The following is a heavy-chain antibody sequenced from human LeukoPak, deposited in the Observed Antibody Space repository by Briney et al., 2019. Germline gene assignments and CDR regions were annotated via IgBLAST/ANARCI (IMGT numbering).Heavy chain of an antibody. V-gene: IGHV5-51*01. CDR3: ARHLSDITSSPNY. J-gene: IGHJ4*02. CDR1: GYSFTRDW. CDR2: IYPRDSRT. D-gene: IGHD2-2*01. Sequence: GESMKISCKGSGYSFTRDWIGWVRQMPGKGLEWMGVIYPRDSRTTYSPSFQGQVTISADKSISTAYLQWTSLKASDTAMYYCARHLSDITSSPNYWGPGTLVTVSS.